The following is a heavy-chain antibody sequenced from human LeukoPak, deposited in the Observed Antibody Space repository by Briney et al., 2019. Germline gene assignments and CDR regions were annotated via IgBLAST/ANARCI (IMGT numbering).Heavy chain of an antibody. CDR3: ARSAARREANYYCYMDV. CDR2: MNPNSGNT. Sequence: ASVKVSCKASGYTFTSYDINWVRQATGQGLEWMGWMNPNSGNTGYAQKFQGRVTMTRNTSISTAYMELSSLRSEDTAVYYCARSAARREANYYCYMDVWGKGTTVTVSS. V-gene: IGHV1-8*01. D-gene: IGHD6-6*01. J-gene: IGHJ6*03. CDR1: GYTFTSYD.